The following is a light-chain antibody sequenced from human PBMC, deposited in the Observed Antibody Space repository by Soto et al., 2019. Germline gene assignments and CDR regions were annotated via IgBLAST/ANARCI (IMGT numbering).Light chain of an antibody. CDR2: GAS. Sequence: MVLTQSPGTLSLSPGERTTLSCRASQSISRYLAWYQQKPGQGPRLLIYGASSRATGTPDSFSGTGSGTAFTLAISRLEPEDFAAHYCQQYVTSPAITFGQGTRLEIK. J-gene: IGKJ5*01. CDR1: QSISRY. CDR3: QQYVTSPAIT. V-gene: IGKV3-20*01.